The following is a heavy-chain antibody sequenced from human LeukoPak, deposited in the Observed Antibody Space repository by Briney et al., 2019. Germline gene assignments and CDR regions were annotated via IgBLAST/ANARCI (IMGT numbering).Heavy chain of an antibody. J-gene: IGHJ5*02. D-gene: IGHD1-14*01. V-gene: IGHV3-53*01. CDR3: ARGGPFGIEWFDP. CDR1: GFIVSSNY. CDR2: IYSGGST. Sequence: GGSLKLSCAASGFIVSSNYMSWVRQAPGKGLEWVSVIYSGGSTYYADSVKGRFTISRDNSKNTLYLQMNSLRAEDTAVYYCARGGPFGIEWFDPWGQGTLVTVSS.